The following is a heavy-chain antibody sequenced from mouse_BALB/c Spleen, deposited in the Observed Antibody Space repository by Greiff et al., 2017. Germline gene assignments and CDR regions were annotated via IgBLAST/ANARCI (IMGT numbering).Heavy chain of an antibody. Sequence: EVMLVESGGGLVQPGGSLRLSCATSGFTFTDYYMSWVRQPPGKALEWLGFIRNKANGYTTEYSASVKGRFTISRDNSQSILYLQMNTLRAKDSATYYCARVHYYGYGFAYWGQGTLVTVSA. CDR2: IRNKANGYTT. CDR3: ARVHYYGYGFAY. J-gene: IGHJ3*01. V-gene: IGHV7-3*02. CDR1: GFTFTDYY. D-gene: IGHD1-2*01.